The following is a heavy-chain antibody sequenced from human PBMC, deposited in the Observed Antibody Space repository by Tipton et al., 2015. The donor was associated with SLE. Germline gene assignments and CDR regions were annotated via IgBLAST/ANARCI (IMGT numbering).Heavy chain of an antibody. CDR3: AATFTAARGMDV. D-gene: IGHD3-16*01. CDR2: IYYSGST. Sequence: TLSLTCTVSGGSISSYYWSWIRQPPGKGLEWIGYIYYSGSTNYNPSLKSRVTISVDTSKNQFSLKLSSVTAADTAVYYCAATFTAARGMDVWGQGPPVSVSS. CDR1: GGSISSYY. V-gene: IGHV4-59*01. J-gene: IGHJ6*02.